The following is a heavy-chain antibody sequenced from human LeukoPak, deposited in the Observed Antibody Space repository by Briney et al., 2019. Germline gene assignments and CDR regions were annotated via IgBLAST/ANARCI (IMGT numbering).Heavy chain of an antibody. CDR2: INPSGGST. Sequence: GASVKVSCKASGYTFTSYYMHWVRQAPGQGLEWMGIINPSGGSTSYAQKFQGRVTMTRDMSTSTVYMELSSLRSEDTAVYYCARMKFTIFGVADTWFDPWGQGTLVTVSS. J-gene: IGHJ5*02. CDR1: GYTFTSYY. D-gene: IGHD3-3*01. V-gene: IGHV1-46*01. CDR3: ARMKFTIFGVADTWFDP.